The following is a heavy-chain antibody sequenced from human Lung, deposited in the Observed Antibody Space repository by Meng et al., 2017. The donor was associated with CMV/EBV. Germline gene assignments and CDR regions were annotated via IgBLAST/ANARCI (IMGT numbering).Heavy chain of an antibody. CDR1: GFIVSSTY. J-gene: IGHJ3*02. V-gene: IGHV3-53*01. CDR3: ARSILSNGFDAFDI. Sequence: GGSLRLXXEASGFIVSSTYMSWVRQAPGKGLEWVSVIYSGGTTFKANSVKGRFTISRDNSKNTLFLQMNRLRAEDTAVYYCARSILSNGFDAFDIWGQVKXV. CDR2: IYSGGTT. D-gene: IGHD2/OR15-2a*01.